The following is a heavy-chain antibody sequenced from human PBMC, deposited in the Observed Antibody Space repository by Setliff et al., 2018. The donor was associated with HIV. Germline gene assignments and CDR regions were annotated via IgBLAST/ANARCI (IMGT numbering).Heavy chain of an antibody. Sequence: SETLSLTCAVYGGSFSDYFWSWIRQSPGKGLEWIGEIWPDGTTNYNPSLRSRLSMSVDTPNNQLSLQLSSVTAADTAIYYCATIKPGGASFDNWGQGTLVTVSS. CDR2: IWPDGTT. CDR3: ATIKPGGASFDN. D-gene: IGHD3-16*01. J-gene: IGHJ4*02. CDR1: GGSFSDYF. V-gene: IGHV4-34*10.